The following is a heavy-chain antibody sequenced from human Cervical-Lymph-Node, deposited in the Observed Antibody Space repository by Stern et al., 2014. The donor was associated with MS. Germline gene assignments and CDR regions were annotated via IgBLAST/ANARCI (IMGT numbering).Heavy chain of an antibody. D-gene: IGHD3-10*01. J-gene: IGHJ6*02. V-gene: IGHV1-69*01. CDR1: GGTFSSYA. Sequence: QVQLGQSGAEVKKPGSSVKVSCKASGGTFSSYAISWVRQAPGQGLEWMGGIIPIFCTANYAQMFQGRVTIIADESTSQANMELSSLRSEDTAVYYCARVVGGGSGSSFLYYFYGMDVWGQGTTVTVSS. CDR2: IIPIFCTA. CDR3: ARVVGGGSGSSFLYYFYGMDV.